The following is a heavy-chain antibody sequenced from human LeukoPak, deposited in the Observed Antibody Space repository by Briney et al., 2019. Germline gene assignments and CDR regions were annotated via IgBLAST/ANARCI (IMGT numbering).Heavy chain of an antibody. CDR3: ARVFPFDYYDSSGYYIDY. D-gene: IGHD3-22*01. CDR1: GGSISSGGYY. J-gene: IGHJ4*02. Sequence: SETLSLTCTVSGGSISSGGYYWGWIRQHPGKGLEWIGYIYYSGSTYYNPSLKSRVTISVDTSKNQFSLKLSSVTAAGTAVYYCARVFPFDYYDSSGYYIDYWGQGTLVTVSS. CDR2: IYYSGST. V-gene: IGHV4-31*03.